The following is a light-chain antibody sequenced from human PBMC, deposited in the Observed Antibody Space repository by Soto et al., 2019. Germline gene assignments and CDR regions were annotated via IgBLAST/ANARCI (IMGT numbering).Light chain of an antibody. Sequence: DVQMTQSPCSLSAAVGDRVTITCPASQVISSYLAWYQQKPGKAPELLIYAASTLQSGVPSRFSGSGSGTNLPLTISSLQPEDFATYYCQQSYSTSWTFGQGTKVDI. CDR3: QQSYSTSWT. CDR2: AAS. CDR1: QVISSY. V-gene: IGKV1-39*01. J-gene: IGKJ1*01.